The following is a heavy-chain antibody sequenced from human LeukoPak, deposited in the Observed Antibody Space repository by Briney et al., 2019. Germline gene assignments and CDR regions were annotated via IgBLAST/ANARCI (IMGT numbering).Heavy chain of an antibody. J-gene: IGHJ3*02. D-gene: IGHD1-14*01. V-gene: IGHV4-61*02. CDR2: IYTSGST. CDR3: ARVATVLPTGDAFDI. CDR1: GGSISSGSYY. Sequence: SETLSLTCTVSGGSISSGSYYWSWIRQPAGKGLEWIGRIYTSGSTNYNPSLKSRVTISVDTSKNQFSLKLSSVTAADTAVYYCARVATVLPTGDAFDIWGQGTMVTVSS.